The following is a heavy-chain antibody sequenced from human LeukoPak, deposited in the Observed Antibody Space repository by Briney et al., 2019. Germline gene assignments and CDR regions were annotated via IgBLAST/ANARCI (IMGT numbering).Heavy chain of an antibody. CDR3: AKTRYFDWLGYHFDY. D-gene: IGHD3-9*01. Sequence: GGSLRLSCAASGFTFSSYGMHWVRQAPGKGLEWVAFIRYDGSNKYYADSVKGRFTISRDNSKNTLYLQMNSLRAEDTAVYYCAKTRYFDWLGYHFDYWGQGTLVTVSS. V-gene: IGHV3-30*02. J-gene: IGHJ4*02. CDR2: IRYDGSNK. CDR1: GFTFSSYG.